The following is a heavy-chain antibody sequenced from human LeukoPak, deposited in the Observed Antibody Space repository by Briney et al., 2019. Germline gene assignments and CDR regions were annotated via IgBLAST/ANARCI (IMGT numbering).Heavy chain of an antibody. V-gene: IGHV4-59*01. Sequence: PSETLSLTCTVSGGSISSYYWSWIRQPPGKGLEWIGYIYYSGSTNYNPSLKSRVTISVDTSKNQFSLKLSSVTAADTAVYYCARARAYYYDSSGYEIDYWGQGTLVTVSS. D-gene: IGHD3-22*01. CDR3: ARARAYYYDSSGYEIDY. CDR2: IYYSGST. CDR1: GGSISSYY. J-gene: IGHJ4*02.